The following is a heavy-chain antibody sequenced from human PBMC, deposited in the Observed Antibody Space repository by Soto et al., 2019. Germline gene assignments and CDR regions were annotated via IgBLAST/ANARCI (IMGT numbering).Heavy chain of an antibody. V-gene: IGHV3-48*02. CDR3: ARDYWSGGSCYSFPDY. J-gene: IGHJ4*02. Sequence: EVQLVESGGGLVQPGGSLRLSCAASGFTFSSYSMNWVRQAPGKGLEWVSYISSSSSTIYYADSVKGRFTISRDNAKNSLYLQMNSLRDEDTAVYYCARDYWSGGSCYSFPDYWGQGTLVTVSS. CDR2: ISSSSSTI. CDR1: GFTFSSYS. D-gene: IGHD2-15*01.